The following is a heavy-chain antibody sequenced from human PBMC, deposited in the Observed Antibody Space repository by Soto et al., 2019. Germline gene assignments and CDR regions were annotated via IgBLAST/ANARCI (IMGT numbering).Heavy chain of an antibody. V-gene: IGHV4-31*03. J-gene: IGHJ4*02. CDR2: IYYSGST. Sequence: QVQLQESGPGLVKPSQTLSLTCTVSGGSISSGGYYWSWMRQHPGKGLEWIGYIYYSGSTYYNPSLKSRVTISVETSKNQFSLKLSSVTAADTAVYYCARLTTVVPSNFDYWGQGTLVIVSS. CDR3: ARLTTVVPSNFDY. D-gene: IGHD4-17*01. CDR1: GGSISSGGYY.